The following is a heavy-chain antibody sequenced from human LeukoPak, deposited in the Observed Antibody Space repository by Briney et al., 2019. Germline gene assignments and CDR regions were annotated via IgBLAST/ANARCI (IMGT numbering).Heavy chain of an antibody. CDR1: GFTLSDYG. D-gene: IGHD2/OR15-2a*01. J-gene: IGHJ4*02. CDR3: TRGRYQFLGPNDS. Sequence: GGSLRLSCVASGFTLSDYGMGWARPAPGAGLEWISYITMNSVKFYADSVRGRFAIYRDNDKNSVYLQMTSLRDEDTAVYYCTRGRYQFLGPNDSWGQGSLVTVSS. V-gene: IGHV3-48*02. CDR2: ITMNSVK.